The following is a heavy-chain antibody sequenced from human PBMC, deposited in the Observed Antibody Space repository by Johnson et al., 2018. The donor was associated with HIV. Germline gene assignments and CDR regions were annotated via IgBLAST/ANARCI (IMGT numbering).Heavy chain of an antibody. CDR2: ISHDESYK. Sequence: QVQLVESGGGLVQPGGSLRLSCAASGFTFSSYGMHWVRQAPGKGLEWVADISHDESYKYYADSVKGRFTISRDKNMLYLQMNSLRAEDTAVDYCAKPLGGRDTAMVAIGFDIWGQGTMLTVSS. V-gene: IGHV3-30*18. CDR3: AKPLGGRDTAMVAIGFDI. CDR1: GFTFSSYG. J-gene: IGHJ3*02. D-gene: IGHD5-18*01.